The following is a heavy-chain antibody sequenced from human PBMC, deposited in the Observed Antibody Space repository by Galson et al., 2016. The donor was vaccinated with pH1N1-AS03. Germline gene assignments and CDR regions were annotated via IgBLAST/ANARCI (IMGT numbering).Heavy chain of an antibody. CDR1: GFTFSSYG. CDR2: IWYDGSNK. CDR3: AKRSQWLLGLYYYYGLDV. Sequence: SLRLSCAASGFTFSSYGMHWVRQAPGKGLEWVAVIWYDGSNKYYADSVKGRFTISRDNSKNTLYLQMNSLRAEDTALYYCAKRSQWLLGLYYYYGLDVWGQGTTVTVSS. V-gene: IGHV3-33*06. J-gene: IGHJ6*02. D-gene: IGHD5-24*01.